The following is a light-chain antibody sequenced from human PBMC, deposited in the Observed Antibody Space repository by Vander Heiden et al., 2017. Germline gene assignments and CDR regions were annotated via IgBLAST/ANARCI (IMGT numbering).Light chain of an antibody. CDR3: QQYGNSPRT. Sequence: VFTQPPGPLSLSPGERSTLSRRGSLCTNNNYLDWYHQKPGQAPRLLIYDASSRATDIPDRFSGSGSGTEYTLTISRLEPEDFAVYYCQQYGNSPRTFGQGTKVEIK. CDR2: DAS. V-gene: IGKV3-20*01. J-gene: IGKJ1*01. CDR1: LCTNNNY.